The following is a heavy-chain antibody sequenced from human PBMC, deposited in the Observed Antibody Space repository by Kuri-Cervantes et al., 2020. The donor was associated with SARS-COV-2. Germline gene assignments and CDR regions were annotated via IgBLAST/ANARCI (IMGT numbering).Heavy chain of an antibody. CDR3: AGARLSNYYYYYGMDV. CDR2: IYYSGST. V-gene: IGHV4-4*02. Sequence: SETLSLTCAVSGGSISSSNWWSWVRQPPGKGLEWIGYIYYSGSTNYNPSLKSRVTISVDTSKNQFSLKLSSVTAADTAVYYCAGARLSNYYYYYGMDVWGQGTTVTVSS. CDR1: GGSISSSNW. J-gene: IGHJ6*02.